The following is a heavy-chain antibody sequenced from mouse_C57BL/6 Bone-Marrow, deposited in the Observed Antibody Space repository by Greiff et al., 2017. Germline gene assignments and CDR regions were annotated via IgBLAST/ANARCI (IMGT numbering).Heavy chain of an antibody. CDR1: GYTFTDYY. D-gene: IGHD1-1*01. CDR2: INPNNGGT. J-gene: IGHJ4*01. CDR3: ARLGFITTVRDY. Sequence: VQLQQSGPELVKPGASVKISCKASGYTFTDYYMNWVKQSHGKSLEWIGDINPNNGGTSYNQKFKGKATLTLDKSSSTAYIELRSLTSEDSAVYYCARLGFITTVRDYWGQGTSVTVSS. V-gene: IGHV1-26*01.